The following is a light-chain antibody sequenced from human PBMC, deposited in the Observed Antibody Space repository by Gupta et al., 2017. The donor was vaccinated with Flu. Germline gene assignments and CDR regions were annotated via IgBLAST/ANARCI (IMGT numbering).Light chain of an antibody. V-gene: IGKV1-5*03. CDR3: QQYNSYSLP. CDR1: QRISSW. J-gene: IGKJ1*01. CDR2: KAS. Sequence: GARVTIACRASQRISSWLAWYQHKPRKAPKLLIYKASSLESGVPSRFSGSGSGTEFPLTISSLQPDDFATYYCQQYNSYSLPFGQGTKVEIK.